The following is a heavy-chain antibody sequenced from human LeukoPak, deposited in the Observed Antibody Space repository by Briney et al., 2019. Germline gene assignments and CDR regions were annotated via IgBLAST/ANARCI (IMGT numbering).Heavy chain of an antibody. J-gene: IGHJ4*02. CDR1: GFTFSSYW. D-gene: IGHD5-12*01. V-gene: IGHV3-74*01. CDR2: INSDESST. CDR3: ARNYGGYDGTDY. Sequence: GGSLRLSCAASGFTFSSYWMHWVRQAPGKGLVWVSHINSDESSTTYADSVKGRFTISRDSAKNTLYLQMNSLRAEDTALYYCARNYGGYDGTDYWGQGTLVTVSS.